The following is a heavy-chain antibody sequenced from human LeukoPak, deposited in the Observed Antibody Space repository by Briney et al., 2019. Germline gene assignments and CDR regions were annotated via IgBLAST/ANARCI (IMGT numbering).Heavy chain of an antibody. CDR1: GGSFSGYF. V-gene: IGHV4-34*01. CDR3: ASSFYYDSRDY. Sequence: TSETLSLTCVVYGGSFSGYFWSWIRQPPGKGLEWIGEITPSGSTNYSPSLESRVSISIDTSKKKLSLRLTSVTAADSAVYYCASSFYYDSRDYWGQGTLVTVSS. D-gene: IGHD3-22*01. J-gene: IGHJ4*02. CDR2: ITPSGST.